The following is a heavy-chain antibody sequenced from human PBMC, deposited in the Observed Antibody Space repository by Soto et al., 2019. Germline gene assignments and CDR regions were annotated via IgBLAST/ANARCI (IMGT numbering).Heavy chain of an antibody. V-gene: IGHV1-8*01. CDR2: MNTKSGDT. CDR3: ARAAASLYP. D-gene: IGHD6-25*01. CDR1: GYSFTSYD. J-gene: IGHJ5*02. Sequence: QVQLVQSGAEVKKPGASVKVSCKASGYSFTSYDINWVRQAPGQGLEWMGWMNTKSGDTGHAQKFQGRVTLTMDASISTAYMELNSLRSDDTAVFYCARAAASLYPWGQGTLVTVSS.